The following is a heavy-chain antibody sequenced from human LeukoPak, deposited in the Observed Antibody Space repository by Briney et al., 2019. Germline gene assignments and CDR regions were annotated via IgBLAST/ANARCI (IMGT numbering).Heavy chain of an antibody. V-gene: IGHV3-9*01. CDR1: GFIFDDYA. CDR3: AKDPKAFYDSSGSVDY. D-gene: IGHD3-22*01. J-gene: IGHJ4*02. Sequence: PGRSLRLSCAASGFIFDDYAMHWVRQAPGKGLEWVSGISWNSGSIGYADSVKGRFTISRDNAKNSLYLQMNSLRAEDTALYYCAKDPKAFYDSSGSVDYWGQGTLVTVSS. CDR2: ISWNSGSI.